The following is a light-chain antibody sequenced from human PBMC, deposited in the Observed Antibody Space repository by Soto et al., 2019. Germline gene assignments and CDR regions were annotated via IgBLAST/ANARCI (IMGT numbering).Light chain of an antibody. J-gene: IGKJ1*01. Sequence: ITQSPSLLSAPTGDRATVRCRASQTISSWLAWYQQKPGKAPKLLIYKASTLKSGVPSRFSGSGSGTEFTLTISRLQPDDFATDYRQQCNTSWTFGQSTKVDIK. CDR1: QTISSW. V-gene: IGKV1-5*03. CDR2: KAS. CDR3: QQCNTSWT.